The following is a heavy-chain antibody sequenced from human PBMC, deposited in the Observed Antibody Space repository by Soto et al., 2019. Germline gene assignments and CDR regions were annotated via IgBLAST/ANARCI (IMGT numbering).Heavy chain of an antibody. CDR1: GCTF. D-gene: IGHD1-26*01. CDR3: ARSTVGGRGFEA. CDR2: IIPLGGTT. Sequence: GASVKVSCKASGCTFSWVRQAPGQGLYWMGIIIPLGGTTIYAQYYQGSVTITADISTSTAYMEVSSLRYEDTAVDYSARSTVGGRGFEARG. J-gene: IGHJ5*01. V-gene: IGHV1-69*08.